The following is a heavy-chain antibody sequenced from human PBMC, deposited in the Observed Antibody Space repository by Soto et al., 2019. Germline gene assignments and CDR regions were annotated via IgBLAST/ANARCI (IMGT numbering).Heavy chain of an antibody. CDR1: GFAFSSHP. V-gene: IGHV3-23*01. J-gene: IGHJ3*01. CDR3: ARRAFGSSRSFDL. D-gene: IGHD6-6*01. Sequence: GGSLRLSCAASGFAFSSHPMSWVRQAPERGLEWVSGISDGGDLTYNADSVKGRFTISRDNSKNILFLLMNSLRAEDTALYYCARRAFGSSRSFDLWGQGTMVTVSS. CDR2: ISDGGDLT.